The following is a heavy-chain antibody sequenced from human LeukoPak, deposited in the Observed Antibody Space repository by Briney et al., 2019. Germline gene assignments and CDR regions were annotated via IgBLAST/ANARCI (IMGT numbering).Heavy chain of an antibody. CDR3: ANLKPPAPDGLDI. CDR2: ISYDGSNK. V-gene: IGHV3-30*18. Sequence: GGSLRLSCAASGFTFSSYGMHWVRQAPGKGLEWVAVISYDGSNKYYADSVKGRFTISRDNSKNTLHLQMNSLRAEDTAVYYCANLKPPAPDGLDIWGQGTLITVSS. CDR1: GFTFSSYG. D-gene: IGHD1-14*01. J-gene: IGHJ3*02.